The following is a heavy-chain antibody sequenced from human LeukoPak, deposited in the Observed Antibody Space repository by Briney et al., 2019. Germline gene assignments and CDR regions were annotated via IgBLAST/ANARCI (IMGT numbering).Heavy chain of an antibody. CDR2: ISSSGSTI. Sequence: PGGSLRLSCAASGFTFSDYYMSWIRQAPGKGLEWVSYISSSGSTIYYADSVKGRFTISRDNAKNSLYLQMNSLRVEDTAVYYCARDLGFGESEPFHRWGQGTLVIVSS. CDR1: GFTFSDYY. V-gene: IGHV3-11*04. D-gene: IGHD3-10*01. CDR3: ARDLGFGESEPFHR. J-gene: IGHJ5*02.